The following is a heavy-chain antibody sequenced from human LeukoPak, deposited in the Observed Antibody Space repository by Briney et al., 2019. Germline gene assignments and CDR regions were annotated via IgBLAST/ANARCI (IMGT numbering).Heavy chain of an antibody. Sequence: SETLSLTCSVSGDSVSRSDSYWDWLRQPPGTGLEWIGTIYYSGRTYYSPSLKSRVTMSVDPSNNQFSLNLRSVTAADTAVYYCARHYRYYDILTGYYNPYYFDYWGQGTLVTVSS. CDR1: GDSVSRSDSY. D-gene: IGHD3-9*01. CDR2: IYYSGRT. V-gene: IGHV4-39*01. CDR3: ARHYRYYDILTGYYNPYYFDY. J-gene: IGHJ4*02.